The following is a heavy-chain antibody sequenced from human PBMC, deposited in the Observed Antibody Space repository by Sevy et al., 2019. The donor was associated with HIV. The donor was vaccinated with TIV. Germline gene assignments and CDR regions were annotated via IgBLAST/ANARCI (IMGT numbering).Heavy chain of an antibody. J-gene: IGHJ4*02. D-gene: IGHD2-15*01. Sequence: GGSLRLSCVASGFSLESFWMNWVRQVPGKPLGWVANIKEDGTVKYYVGSVKGRFTISRDNGWNLVYLLMNNLTVEDTSLYYGVRAIQSECSFWGQGTRVTVSS. V-gene: IGHV3-7*04. CDR1: GFSLESFW. CDR2: IKEDGTVK. CDR3: VRAIQSECSF.